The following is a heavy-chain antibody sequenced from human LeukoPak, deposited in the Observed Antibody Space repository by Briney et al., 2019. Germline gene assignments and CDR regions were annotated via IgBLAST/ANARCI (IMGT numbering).Heavy chain of an antibody. CDR2: INHSGST. CDR1: GGSFSGYY. Sequence: SETLSLTCAVYGGSFSGYYWSWIRQPPGKGLEWIGEINHSGSTNYNPSLKSRVTISVDTSKNQFSLKLSSVTAADTAVYYCAGGGPIVATDYWGQGTLVTVSS. D-gene: IGHD5-12*01. J-gene: IGHJ4*02. V-gene: IGHV4-34*01. CDR3: AGGGPIVATDY.